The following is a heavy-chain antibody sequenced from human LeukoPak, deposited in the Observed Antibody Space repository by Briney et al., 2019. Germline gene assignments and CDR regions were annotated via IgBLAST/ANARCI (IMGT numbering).Heavy chain of an antibody. CDR3: ARGSHGGYCTTSNCYTVDY. J-gene: IGHJ4*01. Sequence: GASVKVSCKAARYTFTSYDINWVRQAPGQGLEWMGWMNPDSGNTGYAQKFQGRVSMTRNTSISTAYMELGGLTSDDTAVYFCARGSHGGYCTTSNCYTVDYWGQGTLVSVSS. D-gene: IGHD2-2*02. V-gene: IGHV1-8*01. CDR1: RYTFTSYD. CDR2: MNPDSGNT.